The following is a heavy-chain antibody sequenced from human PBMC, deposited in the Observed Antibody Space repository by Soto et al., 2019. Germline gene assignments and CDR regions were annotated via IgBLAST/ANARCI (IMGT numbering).Heavy chain of an antibody. CDR3: VKNGAVAGSHYHYYGMDV. CDR1: GFTFSSYA. Sequence: GGSLRLSCSASGFTFSSYAMHWVRQAPGKGLEYVSAISSNGGSTYYADSVKGRFTISRDNSKNTLYLQMSSLRAEDTAVYYCVKNGAVAGSHYHYYGMDVWGQGTTVTVSS. V-gene: IGHV3-64D*06. D-gene: IGHD6-19*01. J-gene: IGHJ6*02. CDR2: ISSNGGST.